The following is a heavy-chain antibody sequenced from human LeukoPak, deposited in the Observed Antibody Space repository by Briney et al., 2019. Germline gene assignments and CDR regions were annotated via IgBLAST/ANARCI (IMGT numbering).Heavy chain of an antibody. CDR2: IYYSGST. D-gene: IGHD2-2*01. Sequence: SETLSLTCTVSGGSISSSSYYWGWIRQPPGKGLEWIGSIYYSGSTYYNPSLKSRVTISVDTSKNQFSLKLSSVTAADTAVYYCARHSVVVPAATRGVVNWFDPWGQGTLVTVSS. J-gene: IGHJ5*02. V-gene: IGHV4-39*01. CDR3: ARHSVVVPAATRGVVNWFDP. CDR1: GGSISSSSYY.